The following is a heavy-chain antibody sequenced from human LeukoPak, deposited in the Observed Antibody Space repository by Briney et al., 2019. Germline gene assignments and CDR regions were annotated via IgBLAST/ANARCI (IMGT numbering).Heavy chain of an antibody. V-gene: IGHV3-15*01. CDR1: GFTFSNAW. CDR2: IKSKTDGGTT. D-gene: IGHD2-2*01. J-gene: IGHJ4*02. Sequence: GGSLRLSCAASGFTFSNAWMSWVRQAPGKGLEWVGRIKSKTDGGTTDYAAPVKGRFTISRDDSKNTLYLQMNSLKTEDTAVYYCTTGPAALYYFDYWGQGTLVTASS. CDR3: TTGPAALYYFDY.